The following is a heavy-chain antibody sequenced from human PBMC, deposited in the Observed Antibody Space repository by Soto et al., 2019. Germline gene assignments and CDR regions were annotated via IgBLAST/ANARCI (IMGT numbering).Heavy chain of an antibody. D-gene: IGHD1-26*01. CDR1: GYSFASHW. Sequence: GESLKISCKGSGYSFASHWVAWVRQMPEKVLEWIGTIYPGDSDTKYSSAFRGHVTISADTSVSTAYLQWRSLEATDSAIYYCARYSGSYWHYLDFWGQGXLVTISS. CDR2: IYPGDSDT. J-gene: IGHJ4*02. CDR3: ARYSGSYWHYLDF. V-gene: IGHV5-51*01.